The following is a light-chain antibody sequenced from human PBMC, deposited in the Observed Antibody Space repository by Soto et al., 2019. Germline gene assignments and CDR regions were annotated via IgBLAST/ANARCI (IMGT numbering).Light chain of an antibody. CDR1: QSISSW. J-gene: IGKJ1*01. CDR3: QQYNSYSPAT. Sequence: DIRMTQSPSTLSASVGDRVTITCRASQSISSWLAWYQQKPGKAPKLLIYKGSSLESGVPSRFSGSGSGTEFTLTISSLQPDDFATYYCQQYNSYSPATFGQGTKV. V-gene: IGKV1-5*03. CDR2: KGS.